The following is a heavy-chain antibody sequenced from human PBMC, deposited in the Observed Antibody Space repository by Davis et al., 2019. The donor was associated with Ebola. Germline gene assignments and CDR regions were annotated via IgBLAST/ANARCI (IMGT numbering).Heavy chain of an antibody. V-gene: IGHV3-23*01. CDR1: GFTFSNYD. D-gene: IGHD1-26*01. Sequence: PGGSLRLSCAASGFTFSNYDMTWVRQAPGKGLDWVSRISSNGATTYYADSGRGRFTISRDNSRNTLYLQMNSLRADDTAVYYCGGAWDWGQGTLVTVSS. CDR3: GGAWD. J-gene: IGHJ4*02. CDR2: ISSNGATT.